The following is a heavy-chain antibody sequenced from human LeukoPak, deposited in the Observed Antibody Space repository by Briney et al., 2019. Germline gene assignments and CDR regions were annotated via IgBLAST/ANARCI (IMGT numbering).Heavy chain of an antibody. CDR3: ARDQEGFDY. CDR1: GYSFTGYF. J-gene: IGHJ4*02. Sequence: ASVKVSCKASGYSFTGYFIHWVRQAPGQGLEWMGMIYPRDGSTSYAQKFQGRVTVTRDTSTSTVHMELSGLRSEDTAVYYCARDQEGFDYWGQGTLVTVSS. CDR2: IYPRDGST. V-gene: IGHV1-46*01.